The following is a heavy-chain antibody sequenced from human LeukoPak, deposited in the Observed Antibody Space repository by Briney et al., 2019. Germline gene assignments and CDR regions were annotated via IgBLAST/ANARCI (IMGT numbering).Heavy chain of an antibody. CDR2: INHSRST. D-gene: IGHD1-26*01. V-gene: IGHV4-34*01. J-gene: IGHJ6*03. Sequence: SETLSLTCTVSGGSISSYYWSWIRQPPGKGLEWIGEINHSRSTNYNPSLKSRVTISVDTSKNQFSLKLSSVTAADTAVYYCARNQGGYYYYYMDVWGKGTTVTVSS. CDR1: GGSISSYY. CDR3: ARNQGGYYYYYMDV.